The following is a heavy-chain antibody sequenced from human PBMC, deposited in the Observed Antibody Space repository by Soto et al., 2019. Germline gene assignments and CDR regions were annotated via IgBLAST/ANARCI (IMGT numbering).Heavy chain of an antibody. Sequence: GGSLILSCAASGFTFNSYGMPRARPAPGKGLEWVAVIWYDGSNKYYADSVKGRFTISRDNSKNTLYLQMNGLRSEDTAVYYCAKGLAVGWFDPWGEGT. CDR3: AKGLAVGWFDP. CDR1: GFTFNSYG. J-gene: IGHJ5*02. V-gene: IGHV3-33*06. CDR2: IWYDGSNK.